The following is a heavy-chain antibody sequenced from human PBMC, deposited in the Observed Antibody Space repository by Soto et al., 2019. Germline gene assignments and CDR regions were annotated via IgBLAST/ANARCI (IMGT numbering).Heavy chain of an antibody. J-gene: IGHJ6*03. CDR3: ARDGSNHRYYYYYMDV. CDR2: INLSGGST. Sequence: GASVKVSCKASGYTFTSYYMHWVRQAPGQGLDWMGIINLSGGSTSYAQKFQGRVTMTRDTSTSTVYMELSSLRSEDTAVYYCARDGSNHRYYYYYMDVWGKGTTVTVSS. CDR1: GYTFTSYY. D-gene: IGHD1-26*01. V-gene: IGHV1-46*03.